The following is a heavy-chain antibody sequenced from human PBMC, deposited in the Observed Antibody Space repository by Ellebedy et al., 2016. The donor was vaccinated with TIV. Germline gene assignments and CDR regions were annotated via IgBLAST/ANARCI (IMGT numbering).Heavy chain of an antibody. D-gene: IGHD1-1*01. J-gene: IGHJ4*02. V-gene: IGHV1-2*02. Sequence: AASVKVSCKASGYTFNDYSLHWVRQAPGQGLEWMGRINPNSGDTNYAQKFQGRVTMTRDTSISTAYMELSRLRSDDTAVYYCARVDNWNLHDYWGQGTLVTVSS. CDR3: ARVDNWNLHDY. CDR2: INPNSGDT. CDR1: GYTFNDYS.